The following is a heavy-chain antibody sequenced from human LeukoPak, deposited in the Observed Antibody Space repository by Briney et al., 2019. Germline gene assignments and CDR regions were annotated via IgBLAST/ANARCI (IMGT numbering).Heavy chain of an antibody. CDR2: ISGSGGST. V-gene: IGHV3-23*01. J-gene: IGHJ4*02. D-gene: IGHD6-19*01. Sequence: GGSLRLSCAASGLTFSSYAMSWVRQAPGKGLEWVSAISGSGGSTYYADSVKGRFIISRDNSKNTLYLQMNSLRAEDTAVYYCAKDTPDDIAVAAPYFDYWGQGTLVTVPS. CDR1: GLTFSSYA. CDR3: AKDTPDDIAVAAPYFDY.